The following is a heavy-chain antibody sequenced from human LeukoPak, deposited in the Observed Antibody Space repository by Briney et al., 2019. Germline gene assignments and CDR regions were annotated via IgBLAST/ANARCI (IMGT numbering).Heavy chain of an antibody. CDR1: GYTFSIYG. CDR2: ISVYNGNT. J-gene: IGHJ4*02. D-gene: IGHD3-9*01. CDR3: ARSAYYDILTGPWGYFDY. Sequence: ASVRVSCKASGYTFSIYGFSWVRQAPGQGLEWMGWISVYNGNTNYAQKFQGRVTMTRDTSISTAYMELSRLRSDDTAVYYCARSAYYDILTGPWGYFDYWGQGTLVTVSS. V-gene: IGHV1-18*01.